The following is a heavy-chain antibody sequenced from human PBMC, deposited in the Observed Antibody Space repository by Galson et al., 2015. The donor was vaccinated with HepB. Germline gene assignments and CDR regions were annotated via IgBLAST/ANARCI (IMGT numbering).Heavy chain of an antibody. D-gene: IGHD3-9*01. CDR1: GFTFSHYG. J-gene: IGHJ4*02. V-gene: IGHV3-NL1*01. CDR3: AKDPRYSDILTASYYFDH. CDR2: IYSGGST. Sequence: SLRLSCAASGFTFSHYGFHWVRQAPGKGLEWVSVIYSGGSTYYADSVKGRFTISRDNAKNTLHLQINSLRAEDTAVYYCAKDPRYSDILTASYYFDHWGQGTLVTVSS.